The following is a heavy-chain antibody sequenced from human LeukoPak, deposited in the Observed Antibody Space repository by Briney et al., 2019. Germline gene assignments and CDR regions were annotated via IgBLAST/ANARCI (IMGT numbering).Heavy chain of an antibody. D-gene: IGHD1-20*01. CDR3: ARDRRGITGTTVWFDP. CDR2: IYYSGST. V-gene: IGHV4-30-4*08. J-gene: IGHJ5*02. CDR1: GGSFSGYY. Sequence: KSSETLSLTCAVYGGSFSGYYWSWIRQPPGKGLEWIGYIYYSGSTYYNPSLKSRVTISVDTSKNQFSLKLSSVTAADTAVYYCARDRRGITGTTVWFDPWGQGTLVTVSS.